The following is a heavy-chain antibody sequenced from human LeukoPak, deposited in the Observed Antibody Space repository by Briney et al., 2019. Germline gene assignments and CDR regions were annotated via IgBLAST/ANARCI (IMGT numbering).Heavy chain of an antibody. Sequence: ASVKVSCKASGYTFTSYDINWVRQATGQGLEWMGWMNPNSGNTGYAQKFQGRVTMTRNTSISTAYMELSGLRSEDTAVYYCATSLTPSGWYRSLTPYYYYYMDVWGKGTTVTVSS. CDR1: GYTFTSYD. D-gene: IGHD6-19*01. J-gene: IGHJ6*03. CDR2: MNPNSGNT. V-gene: IGHV1-8*01. CDR3: ATSLTPSGWYRSLTPYYYYYMDV.